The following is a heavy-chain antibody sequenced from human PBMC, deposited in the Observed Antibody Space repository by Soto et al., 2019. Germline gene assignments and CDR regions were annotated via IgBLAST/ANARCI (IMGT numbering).Heavy chain of an antibody. CDR3: ARGGHSRRFENWYFDL. D-gene: IGHD3-10*01. CDR1: GGSISSGGYY. CDR2: IYYSGST. J-gene: IGHJ2*01. Sequence: SETLSLTCTVSGGSISSGGYYWSWIRQHPGKGLEWIGYIYYSGSTYYNPSLKSRVTISVDTSKNQFSLKLSSVTAADTAVYYCARGGHSRRFENWYFDLWGRGTLVTVSS. V-gene: IGHV4-31*03.